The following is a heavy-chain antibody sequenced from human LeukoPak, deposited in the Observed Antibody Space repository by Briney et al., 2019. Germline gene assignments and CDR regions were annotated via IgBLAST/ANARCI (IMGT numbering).Heavy chain of an antibody. CDR1: GFIFSTYT. CDR3: VGDQVDDTGYLR. Sequence: GGSLRLSCSAYGFIFSTYTMYWVRQAPGKGLEYVSVINGDGRTTYYIDSVKGRFTISRDNSKNTLYLQMSSLSTEDTAVYYCVGDQVDDTGYLRWGQGTRVTVSA. D-gene: IGHD5-12*01. CDR2: INGDGRTT. V-gene: IGHV3-64D*06. J-gene: IGHJ4*02.